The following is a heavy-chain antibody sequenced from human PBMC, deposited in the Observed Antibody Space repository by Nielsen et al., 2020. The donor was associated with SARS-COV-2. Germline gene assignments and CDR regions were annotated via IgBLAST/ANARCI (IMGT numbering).Heavy chain of an antibody. CDR3: ARGGTTGYFDL. V-gene: IGHV3-11*05. CDR1: GFTFDDYG. Sequence: GESLKTSCAASGFTFDDYGMSWIRQAPGKGLEWVSYISSSSSYTNYADSVKGRFTISRDNAKNSLYLQMNSLRAEDTAVYYCARGGTTGYFDLWGRGTLVTVSS. CDR2: ISSSSSYT. J-gene: IGHJ2*01. D-gene: IGHD1-14*01.